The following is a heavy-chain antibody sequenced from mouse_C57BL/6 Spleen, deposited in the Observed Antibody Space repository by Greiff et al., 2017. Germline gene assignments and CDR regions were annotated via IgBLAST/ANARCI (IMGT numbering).Heavy chain of an antibody. CDR1: GYTFTSYW. D-gene: IGHD1-1*01. Sequence: QVQLKQPGAELVMPGASVKLSCKASGYTFTSYWMHWVKQRPGQGLEWIGEIDPSDSYTNYNQKFKGKSTLTVDKSSSTAYMQLSSLTSEDSAVYYCARSGYYGSSSLYWYFDVWGTGTTVTVSS. J-gene: IGHJ1*03. CDR3: ARSGYYGSSSLYWYFDV. V-gene: IGHV1-69*01. CDR2: IDPSDSYT.